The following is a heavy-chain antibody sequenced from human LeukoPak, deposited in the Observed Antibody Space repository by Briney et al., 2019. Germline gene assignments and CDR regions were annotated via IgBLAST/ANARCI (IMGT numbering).Heavy chain of an antibody. V-gene: IGHV6-1*01. CDR2: TYYRSKWYN. D-gene: IGHD7-27*01. CDR3: ARDLITGERFDY. J-gene: IGHJ4*02. CDR1: GDSISGNRAA. Sequence: SQTLSLTCAISGDSISGNRAACSWIRQSPSRGFEWRGRTYYRSKWYNDYAPSVKSRLTINPDTSEHQFSLQLRSVTPEDTAVYYCARDLITGERFDYWAQETLVTVSS.